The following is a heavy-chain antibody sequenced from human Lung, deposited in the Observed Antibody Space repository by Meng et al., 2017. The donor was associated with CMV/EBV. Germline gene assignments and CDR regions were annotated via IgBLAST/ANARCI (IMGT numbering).Heavy chain of an antibody. J-gene: IGHJ4*02. V-gene: IGHV3-30*04. D-gene: IGHD6-19*01. CDR1: GFTFSLYP. Sequence: SXAASGFTFSLYPMHWVRQAPGKGLEWLTVISYDVITKHYADSVKGRFTISRDNSRNTLYLQMDSLRPEDTAMYYCARSPVLAGSDWVTDFWGQGTLVTVSS. CDR3: ARSPVLAGSDWVTDF. CDR2: ISYDVITK.